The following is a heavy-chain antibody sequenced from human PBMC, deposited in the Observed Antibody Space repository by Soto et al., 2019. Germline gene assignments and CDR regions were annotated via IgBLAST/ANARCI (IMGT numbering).Heavy chain of an antibody. CDR2: ILVGGST. V-gene: IGHV3-23*01. CDR1: VFTCSSYD. CDR3: AKATATGGGAFDI. J-gene: IGHJ3*02. Sequence: PWGSLRLSCSASVFTCSSYDMSWFRQAPGKGLEWVSTILVGGSTHYPDSVKGRFTISRDNSKNTVFLQMNSLTAGDTAVYYCAKATATGGGAFDICGQGTMVTVSS. D-gene: IGHD2-8*02.